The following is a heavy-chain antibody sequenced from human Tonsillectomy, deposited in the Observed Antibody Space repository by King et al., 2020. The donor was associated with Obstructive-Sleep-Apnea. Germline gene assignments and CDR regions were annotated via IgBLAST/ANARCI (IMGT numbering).Heavy chain of an antibody. D-gene: IGHD3-10*01. V-gene: IGHV3-9*01. Sequence: VQLVESGGGLIQPGRSLRLSCAASGFTFDDFAMHWVRQAPGKGLEWVSGISWNSGSMVYADSVKGRFTISRDNAKNSLYLQMNSLRAEDTAFYYCAKGGAMDYGSGSYYGFFEYWGQGTLVTVSS. CDR2: ISWNSGSM. CDR1: GFTFDDFA. J-gene: IGHJ4*02. CDR3: AKGGAMDYGSGSYYGFFEY.